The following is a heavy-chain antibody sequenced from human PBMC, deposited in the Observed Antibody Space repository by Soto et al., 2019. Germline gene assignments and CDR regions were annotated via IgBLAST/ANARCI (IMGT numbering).Heavy chain of an antibody. CDR1: GYTFTSYY. J-gene: IGHJ5*02. V-gene: IGHV1-46*03. CDR3: ARSTVTTYPTQGWFHP. D-gene: IGHD4-17*01. Sequence: ASVKVSCKASGYTFTSYYMHWVRQAPGQGLEWTGIINPSGGSTSYAQKFQGRVTMTRDTSTSTVYMELSSLRSEDTAVYYCARSTVTTYPTQGWFHPWGQATLVTLSS. CDR2: INPSGGST.